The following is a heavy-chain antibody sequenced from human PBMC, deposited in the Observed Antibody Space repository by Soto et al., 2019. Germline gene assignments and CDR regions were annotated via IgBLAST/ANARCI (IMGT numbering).Heavy chain of an antibody. J-gene: IGHJ4*02. Sequence: QVQLVESGGGVVQPGRSLRLSCAASGFTFSSYSMHWVRQAPGKGLEWVAVISYDGSNKYYADSVKGRFTISRDNSKNTLYLQMNSLRAEDTAVYYCAKDRPSYGLDYWGQGTLVTVSS. CDR3: AKDRPSYGLDY. CDR2: ISYDGSNK. CDR1: GFTFSSYS. D-gene: IGHD5-18*01. V-gene: IGHV3-30*18.